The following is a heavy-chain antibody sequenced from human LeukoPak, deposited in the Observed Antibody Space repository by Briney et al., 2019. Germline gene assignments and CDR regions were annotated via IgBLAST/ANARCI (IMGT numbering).Heavy chain of an antibody. V-gene: IGHV3-23*01. CDR2: ISGSVGST. CDR1: GFTFNSHA. J-gene: IGHJ4*02. D-gene: IGHD2-2*01. CDR3: AKGVPSCSTTSCYADY. Sequence: GGSLRLSCAASGFTFNSHAMSWVRQAPGKGLEWVSAISGSVGSTYYADSVKARLTISRDNSKNKQYFQMNTLRSDDTALDYCAKGVPSCSTTSCYADYGGQGTLVTVSS.